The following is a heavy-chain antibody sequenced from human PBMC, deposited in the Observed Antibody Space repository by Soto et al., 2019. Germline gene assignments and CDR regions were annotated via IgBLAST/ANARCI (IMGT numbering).Heavy chain of an antibody. CDR3: ARTIVGAALEY. CDR2: IIPNCGAT. V-gene: IGHV1-2*04. J-gene: IGHJ4*02. D-gene: IGHD1-26*01. CDR1: GGTFSSYA. Sequence: ASVKVSCKASGGTFSSYAISWVRQAPGQGLEWMGWIIPNCGATNYAQKFQGWVTMTRDTSISTAYMELSRLRSDDTAVYYCARTIVGAALEYWGQGTLVAVSS.